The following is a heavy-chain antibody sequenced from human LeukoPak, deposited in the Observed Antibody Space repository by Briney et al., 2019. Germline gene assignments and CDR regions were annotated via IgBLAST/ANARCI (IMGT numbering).Heavy chain of an antibody. CDR3: AKGDSSGYYPDY. CDR2: IYGGGDT. CDR1: GFTVTDNY. Sequence: PGGSLRLSCAASGFTVTDNYMNWVRQSSGKGLEWVSVIYGGGDTNYADSVKGRFIISRDTSKNTVSLQMNSLRAEDTAVYYCAKGDSSGYYPDYWGQGTLVTVSS. V-gene: IGHV3-53*05. D-gene: IGHD3-22*01. J-gene: IGHJ4*02.